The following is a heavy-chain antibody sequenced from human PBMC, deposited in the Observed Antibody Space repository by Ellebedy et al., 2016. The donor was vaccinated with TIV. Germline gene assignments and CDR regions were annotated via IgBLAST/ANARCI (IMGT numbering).Heavy chain of an antibody. J-gene: IGHJ5*01. Sequence: AASVKVSCKASGGTFSTLPISWVRQAPGQGLEWMGGIIPITGTANYAQRFQGRVTITADDSTSTAHMDLSRLRSEDTAVYYCARGGERGIFPNWFDSWGQGTLVTVSS. CDR2: IIPITGTA. CDR1: GGTFSTLP. V-gene: IGHV1-69*13. CDR3: ARGGERGIFPNWFDS. D-gene: IGHD2-21*01.